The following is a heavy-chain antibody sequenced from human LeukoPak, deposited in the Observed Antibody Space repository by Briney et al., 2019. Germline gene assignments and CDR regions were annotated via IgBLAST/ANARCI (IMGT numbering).Heavy chain of an antibody. J-gene: IGHJ4*02. Sequence: GGSLRLSCAASEFTFNNNGMHWVRQAPGKGLEWVAFIRYDGIYKYYADSVKGRFTIFRDKSKTTLFLQMDSLRAEDTAVYYCARGLRGSPAFDYWGQGTLVTVSS. CDR3: ARGLRGSPAFDY. CDR2: IRYDGIYK. V-gene: IGHV3-30*02. D-gene: IGHD2-2*01. CDR1: EFTFNNNG.